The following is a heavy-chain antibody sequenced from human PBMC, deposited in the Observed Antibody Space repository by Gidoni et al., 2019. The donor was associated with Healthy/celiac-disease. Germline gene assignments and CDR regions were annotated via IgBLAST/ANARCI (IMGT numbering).Heavy chain of an antibody. CDR3: ARAPGLWELGEEFDY. V-gene: IGHV3-30-3*01. CDR2: ISYDGSNK. CDR1: GFTFSRYA. J-gene: IGHJ4*02. Sequence: QVQLVESGGGVVQPGRSLRLSCAASGFTFSRYAMHWVRQAPGKGLEWVAVISYDGSNKYYADSVKGRFTISRDNSKNTLYLQMNSLRAEDTAVYYCARAPGLWELGEEFDYWGQGTLVTVSS. D-gene: IGHD1-26*01.